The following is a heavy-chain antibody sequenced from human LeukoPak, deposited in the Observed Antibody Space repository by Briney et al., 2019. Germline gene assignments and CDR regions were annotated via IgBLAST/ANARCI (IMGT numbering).Heavy chain of an antibody. Sequence: GGSLRLSCAASAFTFSSYAMSWVRQAPGKGLEWVSGITGSGGKTYYADSVKGQFTISRDDSKNTLYLQMNNLRVEDTAVYYCAKGGSVAGRFDPWGQGTLVTVSS. V-gene: IGHV3-23*01. J-gene: IGHJ5*02. CDR2: ITGSGGKT. D-gene: IGHD6-19*01. CDR3: AKGGSVAGRFDP. CDR1: AFTFSSYA.